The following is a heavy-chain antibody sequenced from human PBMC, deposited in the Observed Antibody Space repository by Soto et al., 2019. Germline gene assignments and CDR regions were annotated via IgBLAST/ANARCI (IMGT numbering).Heavy chain of an antibody. J-gene: IGHJ5*02. V-gene: IGHV4-59*01. D-gene: IGHD5-12*01. CDR1: QFTFSNYA. CDR2: IYYSGST. CDR3: ARGVATIGP. Sequence: GSLRLSCAASQFTFSNYAMSWVRQPPGKGLEWIGYIYYSGSTNYNPSLKSRVTISVDTSKNQFSLKLTSVTAADTAVYYCARGVATIGPWGQGTLVTVSS.